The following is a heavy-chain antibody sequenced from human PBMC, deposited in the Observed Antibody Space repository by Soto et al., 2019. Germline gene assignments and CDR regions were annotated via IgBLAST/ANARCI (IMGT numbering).Heavy chain of an antibody. V-gene: IGHV3-30*03. CDR3: AVHYFDY. Sequence: PGWSIRLSCAASGFTFSSYGMHWVRQAPGKGLEWVAVISYDGSNKYYADSVKGRFTISRDNSKNTLYLQMNSLRAEDTAVYYCAVHYFDYWGQGTLVTVSS. CDR1: GFTFSSYG. J-gene: IGHJ4*02. CDR2: ISYDGSNK.